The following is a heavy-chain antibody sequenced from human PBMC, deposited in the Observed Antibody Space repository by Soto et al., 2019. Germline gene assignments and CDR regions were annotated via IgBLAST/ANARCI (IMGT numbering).Heavy chain of an antibody. Sequence: GSLRLSCAASGFTFSSYSMNWVRQAPGKGLEWVSYISSGSSTIYYADSVKGRFTISRDNAKNSLYLQMNSLRAEDTAVYYCARSPSYYANFDYWGQGTLVTVSS. V-gene: IGHV3-48*01. D-gene: IGHD3-22*01. CDR3: ARSPSYYANFDY. CDR2: ISSGSSTI. CDR1: GFTFSSYS. J-gene: IGHJ4*02.